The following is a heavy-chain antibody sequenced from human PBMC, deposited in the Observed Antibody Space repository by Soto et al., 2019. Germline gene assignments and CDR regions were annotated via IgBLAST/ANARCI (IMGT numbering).Heavy chain of an antibody. Sequence: PSETLSLTSSVSGGSVRSGPYYWSWIRKSPGERREWVGYIYNRANTKYNPSLKDRFTMSVDTSENQVSRKLSSVTTADTALYYCARGRLTSGTIRAGNWGLDYDYGMDLWGQGTTVT. CDR3: ARGRLTSGTIRAGNWGLDYDYGMDL. V-gene: IGHV4-61*01. J-gene: IGHJ6*02. CDR2: IYNRANT. D-gene: IGHD6-13*01. CDR1: GGSVRSGPYY.